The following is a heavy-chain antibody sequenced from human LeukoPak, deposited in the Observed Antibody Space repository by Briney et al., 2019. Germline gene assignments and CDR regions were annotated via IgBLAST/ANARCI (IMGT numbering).Heavy chain of an antibody. D-gene: IGHD6-13*01. CDR1: GFTFTTYA. CDR2: ISGTGGST. Sequence: PGWSLRLSCAASGFTFTTYAMSWVRQAPGKGLEWVSGISGTGGSTFYADSVKGRFTISIDKSKNMLYLEMNSLRAEDTAVYYCAKTYSSSWYIFDYWGQGPLVTVSS. V-gene: IGHV3-23*01. J-gene: IGHJ4*02. CDR3: AKTYSSSWYIFDY.